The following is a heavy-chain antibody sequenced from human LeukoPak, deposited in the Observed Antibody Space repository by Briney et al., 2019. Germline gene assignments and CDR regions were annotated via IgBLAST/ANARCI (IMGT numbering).Heavy chain of an antibody. J-gene: IGHJ4*02. V-gene: IGHV1-69*04. CDR1: GGTFSSYA. CDR3: ATDRMTTASFDY. CDR2: IIPILGIA. D-gene: IGHD4-17*01. Sequence: ASVKVSCKASGGTFSSYAISWVRQAPGQGLEWMGRIIPILGIANYAQKFQGRVTMTEDTSTDTAYMELSSLRSEDTAVYYCATDRMTTASFDYWGQGTLVTVSS.